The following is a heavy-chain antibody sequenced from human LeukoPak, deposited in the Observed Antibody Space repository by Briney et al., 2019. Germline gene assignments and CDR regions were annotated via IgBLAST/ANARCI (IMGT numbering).Heavy chain of an antibody. D-gene: IGHD6-6*01. J-gene: IGHJ4*02. CDR3: ARAKGSSLWGYYFDY. CDR2: ISYDGSNK. V-gene: IGHV3-30-3*01. CDR1: GFTFSSYA. Sequence: PGGSLRLSCAASGFTFSSYAMHWVCQAPGKGLEWVAVISYDGSNKYYADSVKGRFTISRDNSKNTLYLQMNSLRAEDTAVYYCARAKGSSLWGYYFDYWGQGTLVTVSS.